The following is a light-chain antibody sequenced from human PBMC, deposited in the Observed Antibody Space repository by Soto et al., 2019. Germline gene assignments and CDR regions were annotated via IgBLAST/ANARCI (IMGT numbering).Light chain of an antibody. V-gene: IGKV3-20*01. CDR2: GAS. Sequence: EIVLTQSPGTLSLSPGERATLSCRASQSVSSSYLAWYQQKPGQAPRLLIYGASSRATGIPDRFSGSGSGTDFTLTISRLEPEDFAAYYCQQYGSSYTFGQGTKLETK. CDR3: QQYGSSYT. J-gene: IGKJ2*01. CDR1: QSVSSSY.